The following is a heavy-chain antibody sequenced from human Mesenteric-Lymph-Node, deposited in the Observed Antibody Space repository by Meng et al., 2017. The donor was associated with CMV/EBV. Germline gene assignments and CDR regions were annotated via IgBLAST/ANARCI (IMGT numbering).Heavy chain of an antibody. CDR3: ARESVLRYFDWSTRSNFDY. J-gene: IGHJ4*02. Sequence: SFRGYYRSWIRQPPGQGLEWIGEINHSGSTNYNPSLKSRVTISVDTSKNQFSLKLSSVTAADTAVYYCARESVLRYFDWSTRSNFDYWGQGTLVTVSS. CDR1: SFRGYY. V-gene: IGHV4-34*01. D-gene: IGHD3-9*01. CDR2: INHSGST.